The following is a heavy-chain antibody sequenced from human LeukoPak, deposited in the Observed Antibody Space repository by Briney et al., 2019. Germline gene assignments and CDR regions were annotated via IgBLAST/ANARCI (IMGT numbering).Heavy chain of an antibody. V-gene: IGHV5-51*01. D-gene: IGHD3-3*01. CDR3: ARHSGGSGVGFDP. J-gene: IGHJ5*02. CDR1: GYSFTSYW. CDR2: IYPGDSDT. Sequence: GEPLKISCKASGYSFTSYWIGWVRPIPGKGLELMGIIYPGDSDTRYSPSFQGQVTISADKSISTAYLQWSSLKASDTAMYYCARHSGGSGVGFDPWGQGTLVTVSS.